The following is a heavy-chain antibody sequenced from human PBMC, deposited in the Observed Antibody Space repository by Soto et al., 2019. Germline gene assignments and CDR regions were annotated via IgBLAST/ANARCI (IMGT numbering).Heavy chain of an antibody. CDR2: IIPIFGTA. V-gene: IGHV1-69*13. CDR3: ARDEWKGYCSGGSCYRWFDP. Sequence: SVKVSCKASGGTFSSYAISWVRQAPGQGLEWMGGIIPIFGTANYAQKFQGRVTITADESTSTAYMELSSLRSEDTAVYYCARDEWKGYCSGGSCYRWFDPWGQGTLVTISS. D-gene: IGHD2-15*01. J-gene: IGHJ5*02. CDR1: GGTFSSYA.